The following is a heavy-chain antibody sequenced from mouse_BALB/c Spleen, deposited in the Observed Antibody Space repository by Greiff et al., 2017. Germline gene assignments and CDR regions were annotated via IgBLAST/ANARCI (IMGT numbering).Heavy chain of an antibody. CDR2: ISSGSSTI. Sequence: EVKVVESGGGLVQPGGSRKLSCAASGFTFSSFGMHWVRQAPEKGLEWVAYISSGSSTIYYADTVKGRFTISRDNPKNTLFLQMTSLRSEDTAMYYCARLPYENYAMDYWGQGTSVTVSS. V-gene: IGHV5-17*02. D-gene: IGHD2-3*01. CDR1: GFTFSSFG. CDR3: ARLPYENYAMDY. J-gene: IGHJ4*01.